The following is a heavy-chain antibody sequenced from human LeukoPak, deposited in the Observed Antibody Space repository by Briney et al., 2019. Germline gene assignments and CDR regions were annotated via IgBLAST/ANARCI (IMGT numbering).Heavy chain of an antibody. D-gene: IGHD3-10*02. J-gene: IGHJ6*04. V-gene: IGHV3-23*01. CDR3: AELGITMIGGV. CDR1: GFTFSSYA. CDR2: INGSGDRT. Sequence: GGSLRLSCAASGFTFSSYAMSWVRQAPGKGLEWVSDINGSGDRTYYADSVKGRFTISRDNAKNSLYLQMNSLRAEDTAVYYCAELGITMIGGVWGKGTTVTISS.